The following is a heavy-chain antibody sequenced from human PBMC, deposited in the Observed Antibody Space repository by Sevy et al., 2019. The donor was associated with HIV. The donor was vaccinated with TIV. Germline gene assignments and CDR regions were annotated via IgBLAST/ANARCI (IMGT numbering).Heavy chain of an antibody. V-gene: IGHV3-48*02. CDR3: TRANLEYCSGGSCSTFGF. CDR1: GFTFSSYS. D-gene: IGHD2-15*01. CDR2: IDKNSGTI. J-gene: IGHJ4*02. Sequence: GGSLRLSCAASGFTFSSYSMTWVRQAPGKGLEWVSYIDKNSGTIYYADSVKGRFLISRDNAKNSLSLQMNGLRDEDTAVYYCTRANLEYCSGGSCSTFGFWGQGTLVTVSS.